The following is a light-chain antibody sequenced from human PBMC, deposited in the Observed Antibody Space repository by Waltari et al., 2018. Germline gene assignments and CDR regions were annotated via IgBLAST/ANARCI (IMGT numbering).Light chain of an antibody. V-gene: IGKV1-5*03. Sequence: DIQMTQSPSTLSASVGDRVTITCRASQSISTWLAWYQQKPGTAPKPLTYEAPTLQTGVPSRFSGTGSGTDFTLTISSLQPDDFATYYCQQYNSYSLYTFGQGTKLEI. CDR2: EAP. J-gene: IGKJ2*01. CDR1: QSISTW. CDR3: QQYNSYSLYT.